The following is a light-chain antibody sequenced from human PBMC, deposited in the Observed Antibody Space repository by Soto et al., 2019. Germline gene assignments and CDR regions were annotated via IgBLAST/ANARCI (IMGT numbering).Light chain of an antibody. J-gene: IGLJ2*01. CDR1: SGHSSYA. Sequence: QLVLTQSPSASASLGASVKLTCTLSSGHSSYAIAWHQQQPEKGTRYLMKLNSDGSHSEGDGIPDRFSGSSSGVERYLTISSLQSEDEADYYCQTGGTGIGLVGGGTKLIFL. V-gene: IGLV4-69*01. CDR2: LNSDGSH. CDR3: QTGGTGIGL.